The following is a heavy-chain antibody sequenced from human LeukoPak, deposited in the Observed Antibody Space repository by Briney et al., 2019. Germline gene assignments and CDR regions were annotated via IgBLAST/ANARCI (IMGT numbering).Heavy chain of an antibody. D-gene: IGHD3-22*01. J-gene: IGHJ4*02. CDR3: ARIRADSSGYYYKYFDF. CDR2: ISSGGGTI. V-gene: IGHV3-48*03. Sequence: PGGSLRLSCVVSGFSFSIYEMNWVRQAPGKGLEWVSYISSGGGTIYYADSVKGRFTISRDNAKNSLYLQMNSLRAEDTAVYYCARIRADSSGYYYKYFDFWGQGTLATVSS. CDR1: GFSFSIYE.